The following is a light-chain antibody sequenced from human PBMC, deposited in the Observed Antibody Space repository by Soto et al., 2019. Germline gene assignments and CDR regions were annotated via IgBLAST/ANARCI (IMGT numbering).Light chain of an antibody. CDR2: EVS. J-gene: IGLJ3*02. CDR1: SSDVGGYNY. CDR3: SSYTSSSTLSV. Sequence: QSALTQPASVSGSPGQSITISCTGTSSDVGGYNYVSWYQQHPGKGPKLMIYEVSNRPSGVSNRFSGSKSGNTASLTISGLQAEDEADYYCSSYTSSSTLSVFGGGTKLTVL. V-gene: IGLV2-14*01.